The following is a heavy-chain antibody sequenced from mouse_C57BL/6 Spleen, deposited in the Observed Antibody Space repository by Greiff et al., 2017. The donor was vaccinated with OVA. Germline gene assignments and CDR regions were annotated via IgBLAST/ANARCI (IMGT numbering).Heavy chain of an antibody. J-gene: IGHJ4*01. CDR1: GFTFSNYW. Sequence: EVNVVESGGGLVQPGGSMKLSCVASGFTFSNYWMNWVRQSPEKGLEWVAQIRLKSDNYATHYAESVKGRFTISRDDSKSSVYLQMNNLRAEDTGIYYCTGATVVAYYAMDYWGQGTSVTVSS. D-gene: IGHD1-1*01. CDR2: IRLKSDNYAT. CDR3: TGATVVAYYAMDY. V-gene: IGHV6-3*01.